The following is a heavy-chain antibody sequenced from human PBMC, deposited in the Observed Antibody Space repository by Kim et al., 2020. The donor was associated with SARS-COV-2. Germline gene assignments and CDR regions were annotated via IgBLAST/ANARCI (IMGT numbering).Heavy chain of an antibody. CDR3: AKVAYCGGDCYLFDY. V-gene: IGHV3-23*01. J-gene: IGHJ4*02. D-gene: IGHD2-21*02. CDR1: GFTFSSYA. Sequence: GGSLRLSCAASGFTFSSYAMSWVRQAPGKGLEWVSAISCSGGSTYYADSVKGRFTISRDNSKNTLYLQMNSLRAEDTAVYYCAKVAYCGGDCYLFDYWGQGTLVTASS. CDR2: ISCSGGST.